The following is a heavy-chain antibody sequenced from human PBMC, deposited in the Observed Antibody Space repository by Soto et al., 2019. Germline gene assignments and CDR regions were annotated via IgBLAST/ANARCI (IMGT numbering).Heavy chain of an antibody. V-gene: IGHV3-53*01. CDR1: GFTVSSNY. CDR3: ASGPPSGYGDYYFDY. Sequence: GSLRLSCAASGFTVSSNYMSWVRQAPGKGLEWVSVIYSGGSTYYADSVKGRFTISRDNSKNTLYLQMNSLRAEDTAVYYCASGPPSGYGDYYFDYWGQGTLVTVSS. D-gene: IGHD4-17*01. CDR2: IYSGGST. J-gene: IGHJ4*02.